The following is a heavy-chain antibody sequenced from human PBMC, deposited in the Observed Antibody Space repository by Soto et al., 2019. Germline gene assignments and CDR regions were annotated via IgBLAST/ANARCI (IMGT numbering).Heavy chain of an antibody. D-gene: IGHD3-3*01. J-gene: IGHJ4*02. Sequence: GGSLRLSCAASGFTFSSYAMSWVRQAPGKGLEWVSAISGSGGSTYYADSVKGRFTISRDNSKNTLYLQMNSLRAEDTVVYYCAKAGRFLEWLLNYFDYWGQGTLVTVSS. CDR1: GFTFSSYA. CDR3: AKAGRFLEWLLNYFDY. CDR2: ISGSGGST. V-gene: IGHV3-23*01.